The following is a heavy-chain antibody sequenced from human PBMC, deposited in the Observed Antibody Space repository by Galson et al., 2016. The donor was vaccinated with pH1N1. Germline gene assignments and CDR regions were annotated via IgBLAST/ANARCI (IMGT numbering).Heavy chain of an antibody. J-gene: IGHJ4*02. D-gene: IGHD7-27*01. CDR1: GFTFSSYA. Sequence: SLRLSCAASGFTFSSYAMRWVRQAPGKGLEWVSSITDSGGSTYYADSVKRRFTISRDNSKNTLYLQMNSLRAKDTAVYYCTKVLRLTGGGYCDYWGQGTLVTVSS. CDR3: TKVLRLTGGGYCDY. CDR2: ITDSGGST. V-gene: IGHV3-23*01.